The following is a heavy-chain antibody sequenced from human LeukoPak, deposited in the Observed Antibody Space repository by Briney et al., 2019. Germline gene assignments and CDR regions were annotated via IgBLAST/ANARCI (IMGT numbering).Heavy chain of an antibody. CDR3: ARYGSGSNYRDPFDS. CDR2: IYRDSSVK. V-gene: IGHV3-48*01. J-gene: IGHJ4*02. Sequence: PGGSLRLSCVASGFNFDEYAMNWVRQAPGKGLEWISCIYRDSSVKHYADSVRGRFTGSRDNAKNSVYLQVNSLRAEDTAVYFCARYGSGSNYRDPFDSWGQGTLVTVSS. CDR1: GFNFDEYA. D-gene: IGHD3-10*01.